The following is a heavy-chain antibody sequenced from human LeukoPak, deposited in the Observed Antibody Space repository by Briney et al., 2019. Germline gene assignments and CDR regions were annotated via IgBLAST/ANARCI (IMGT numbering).Heavy chain of an antibody. CDR2: IYYSGST. V-gene: IGHV4-39*01. CDR3: AVHYYDSSGYYFDY. CDR1: GGSISSSSYY. J-gene: IGHJ4*02. D-gene: IGHD3-22*01. Sequence: SETLSLTCTVSGGSISSSSYYWGWIRQPPGKGLEWIGSIYYSGSTYYNPSLKSRVTISVDTSKNQFSLKLSSVTAADTAVYYCAVHYYDSSGYYFDYWGQGTLVTVSS.